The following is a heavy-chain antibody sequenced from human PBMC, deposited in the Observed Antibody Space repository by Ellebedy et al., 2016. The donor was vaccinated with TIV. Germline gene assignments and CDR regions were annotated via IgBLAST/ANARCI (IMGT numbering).Heavy chain of an antibody. J-gene: IGHJ4*01. CDR1: GYKFTTYL. Sequence: GESLKISCKTSGYKFTTYLIAWVRQMPGKRLEWMGIIYPGDSDTNYSPSFQGQVTISADKSISTVYLQCSSLMASDTAMYYFAIHQDPPACMGYFFDYWGHGTPVTVSS. D-gene: IGHD6-13*01. CDR3: AIHQDPPACMGYFFDY. CDR2: IYPGDSDT. V-gene: IGHV5-51*01.